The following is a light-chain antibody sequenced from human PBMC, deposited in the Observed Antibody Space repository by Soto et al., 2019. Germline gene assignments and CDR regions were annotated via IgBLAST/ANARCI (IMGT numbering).Light chain of an antibody. CDR3: QHYNNWPPWT. V-gene: IGKV3-15*01. J-gene: IGKJ1*01. Sequence: IVMTQSPATLSGSPGERDTLSCRASRSISNNLAWYQQKPGQAPRLLIYRASTRATGIPVRFSGSGSGTDFTLTISSLQSEDFAFYYCQHYNNWPPWTFGQGTKVEIK. CDR1: RSISNN. CDR2: RAS.